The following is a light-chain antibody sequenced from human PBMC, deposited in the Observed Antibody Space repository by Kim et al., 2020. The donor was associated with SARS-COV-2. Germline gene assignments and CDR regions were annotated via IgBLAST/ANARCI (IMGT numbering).Light chain of an antibody. CDR3: QQYGSSPYT. CDR2: GAS. J-gene: IGKJ2*01. Sequence: PGERATLSCRASQSVSSNYFAWYQQKPGQAPRLLVYGASTRPAGIPDRFTGSGSGTDFTLTINRLEPEEFAVYYCQQYGSSPYTFGQGTKLEIK. CDR1: QSVSSNY. V-gene: IGKV3-20*01.